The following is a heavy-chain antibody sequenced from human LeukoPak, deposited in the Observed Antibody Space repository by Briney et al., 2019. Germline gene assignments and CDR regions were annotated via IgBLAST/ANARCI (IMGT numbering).Heavy chain of an antibody. D-gene: IGHD6-6*01. V-gene: IGHV1-69*13. J-gene: IGHJ6*03. CDR2: IIPIFGTA. Sequence: SVKVSCKASGYTFTSYGISWVRQAPRQGLEWMGGIIPIFGTANYAQKFQGRVTITADESTSTAYMELSSLRSEDTAVYYCARDKGSSKPHYYYYMDVWGKGTTVTVSS. CDR1: GYTFTSYG. CDR3: ARDKGSSKPHYYYYMDV.